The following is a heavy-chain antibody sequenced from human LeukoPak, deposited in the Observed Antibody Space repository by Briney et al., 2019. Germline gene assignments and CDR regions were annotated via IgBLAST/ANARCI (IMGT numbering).Heavy chain of an antibody. J-gene: IGHJ4*02. V-gene: IGHV1-69*05. CDR2: IIPIFGTA. D-gene: IGHD1-26*01. CDR3: ARAGGSYVAYDY. Sequence: SVKVSCKSSGGTFTSYAISWVRQAPGQGLEWMGRIIPIFGTANYAQKFQGRVTITTDESTSTAYMELSSLRSEDTAVYYCARAGGSYVAYDYWGQGTLVTVSS. CDR1: GGTFTSYA.